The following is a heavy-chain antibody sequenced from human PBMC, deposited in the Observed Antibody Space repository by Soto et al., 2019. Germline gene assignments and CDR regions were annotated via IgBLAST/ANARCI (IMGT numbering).Heavy chain of an antibody. CDR2: IYYSGST. Sequence: PSETLSLTCTVSGGSISSYYWSWIRQPPGKGLEWIGYIYYSGSTNYNPSLKSRVTISVDTSKNQFSLKLSSVTAADTAVYYCATGYCSGGSCFAAFDYWGQGTLVTVSS. D-gene: IGHD2-15*01. V-gene: IGHV4-59*08. J-gene: IGHJ4*02. CDR1: GGSISSYY. CDR3: ATGYCSGGSCFAAFDY.